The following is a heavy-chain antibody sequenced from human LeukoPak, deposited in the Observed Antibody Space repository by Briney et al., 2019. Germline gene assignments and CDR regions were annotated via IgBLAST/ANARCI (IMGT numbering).Heavy chain of an antibody. D-gene: IGHD3-10*01. CDR1: GFAFSNYK. Sequence: GGSLRLPCAASGFAFSNYKMNWVRQAPGKGLEWVSYISSSGSIIYYSDSVKGRFTISRDNAKNSLYLQMNSLRAEDTAVYYCARDFGYFWGQGTLVTVSS. CDR2: ISSSGSII. V-gene: IGHV3-48*03. CDR3: ARDFGYF. J-gene: IGHJ4*02.